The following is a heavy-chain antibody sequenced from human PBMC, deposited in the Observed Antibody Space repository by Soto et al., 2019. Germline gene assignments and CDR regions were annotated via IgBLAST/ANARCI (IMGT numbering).Heavy chain of an antibody. V-gene: IGHV4-34*01. CDR2: INHSGST. D-gene: IGHD3-10*01. CDR1: GGSFSDYY. CDR3: ARDGIIMVRKAYYGLDV. Sequence: QVQLQQWGAGLLKPSETLSLTCAVYGGSFSDYYWSWIRQPPGKGLEWIGEINHSGSTNYNPSLKRRVTISIDTSKNQFSLKLSSVTAADTAVYYCARDGIIMVRKAYYGLDVWGQGTTVTVSS. J-gene: IGHJ6*02.